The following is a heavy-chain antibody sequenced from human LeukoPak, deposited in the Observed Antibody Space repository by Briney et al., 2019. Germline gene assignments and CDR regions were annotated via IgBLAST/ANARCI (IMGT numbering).Heavy chain of an antibody. J-gene: IGHJ4*02. CDR1: GYTFPTYG. CDR2: ISAYNGNT. Sequence: ASVKVSCKPSGYTFPTYGITWVRQAPGQGLEWMGWISAYNGNTNLAQNLRGRVTLTTDRSTTTAYMELTRLTSDDTAIYYCAREACAHCTIDYWGQGTLVTVSS. V-gene: IGHV1-18*01. D-gene: IGHD1-1*01. CDR3: AREACAHCTIDY.